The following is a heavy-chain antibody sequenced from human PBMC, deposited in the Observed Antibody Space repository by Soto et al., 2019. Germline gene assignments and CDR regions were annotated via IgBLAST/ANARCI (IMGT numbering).Heavy chain of an antibody. D-gene: IGHD6-13*01. V-gene: IGHV3-11*03. CDR2: ISSSSIYT. J-gene: IGHJ4*02. CDR1: GFTFSDCY. Sequence: PGGSLRLSCAASGFTFSDCYMSWIRQAPGKGLEWVSYISSSSIYTNYADSVKGRFTISRDNAKKSVYLQMNSLRAEDTAVYYCARHYISSWYYFDNWGQGTLVTASS. CDR3: ARHYISSWYYFDN.